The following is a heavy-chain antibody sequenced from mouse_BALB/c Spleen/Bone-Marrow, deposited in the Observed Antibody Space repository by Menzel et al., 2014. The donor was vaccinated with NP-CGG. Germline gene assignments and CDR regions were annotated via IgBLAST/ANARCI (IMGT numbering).Heavy chain of an antibody. Sequence: VQLQPSGPFLFRINNKRKMKRKASGYTFTSYWMHWVKQRPGQGLEWIGAIYPGNSDTSYNQKFKGKAKLTAVTSTSTAYMELSSLTNEDSAVYYCTHGYDYYAMDYWGQGTSVTVSS. J-gene: IGHJ4*01. D-gene: IGHD2-2*01. CDR1: GYTFTSYW. CDR3: THGYDYYAMDY. V-gene: IGHV1-5*01. CDR2: IYPGNSDT.